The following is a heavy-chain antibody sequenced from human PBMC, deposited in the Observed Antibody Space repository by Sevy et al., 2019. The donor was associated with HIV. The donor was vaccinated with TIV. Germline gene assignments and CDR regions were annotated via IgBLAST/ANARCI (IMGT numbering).Heavy chain of an antibody. D-gene: IGHD3-22*01. CDR1: GYRLSQLS. CDR3: ATTKDYYESSGSPFDY. J-gene: IGHJ4*02. CDR2: FDPEDDET. V-gene: IGHV1-24*01. Sequence: ASVKVSCKVSGYRLSQLSMHWVRRAPGKGLEWMGSFDPEDDETIYAQNFQGRVAMTEDTSTDTAYMELSTLRSEDTAVYYCATTKDYYESSGSPFDYWGQGTLVTVSS.